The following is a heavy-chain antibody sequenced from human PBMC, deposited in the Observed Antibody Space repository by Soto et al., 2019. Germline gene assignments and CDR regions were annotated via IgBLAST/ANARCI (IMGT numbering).Heavy chain of an antibody. Sequence: EVQLVESGGGLVQPGGSLRLSCAASGFTFSSYWMNWVRQAPGKGLEWVANIKQEGTEKHYVDSVKDRFTISRDNAKSSLHLQLNIQRADDTAGYYCAGGTGWFIVDWGQGALVTVSS. J-gene: IGHJ4*02. D-gene: IGHD6-19*01. CDR3: AGGTGWFIVD. CDR1: GFTFSSYW. CDR2: IKQEGTEK. V-gene: IGHV3-7*02.